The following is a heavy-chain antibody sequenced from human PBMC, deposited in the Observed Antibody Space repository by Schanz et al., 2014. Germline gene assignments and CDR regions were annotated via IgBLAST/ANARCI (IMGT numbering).Heavy chain of an antibody. CDR3: AGAVATIRADSFDI. J-gene: IGHJ3*02. CDR1: GFTFSSYA. V-gene: IGHV3-23*01. CDR2: ITRQGTT. D-gene: IGHD5-12*01. Sequence: EVQLLESGGGLVQPGGSLRLSCVASGFTFSSYAMSWVRQAPGRGLEWVSGITRQGTTYYADFVKGRFTISRDNAKNSLYLQMNSLRAEDTAVYYCAGAVATIRADSFDIWGQGTMVAVSS.